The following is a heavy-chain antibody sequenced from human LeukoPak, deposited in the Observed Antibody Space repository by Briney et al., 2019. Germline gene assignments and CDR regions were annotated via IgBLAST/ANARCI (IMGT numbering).Heavy chain of an antibody. CDR2: ISPGGTSI. D-gene: IGHD4-17*01. V-gene: IGHV3-23*01. J-gene: IGHJ4*02. Sequence: GGSLRLSCAASGFTFSTYGTSWVRQAPGEGLEWVSSISPGGTSIYYADSVKGRFTVSRDNSRNTLFLQMNSLRAEDTAIYYCAKRLSSGDYGHDYWGQGTLVTVSS. CDR3: AKRLSSGDYGHDY. CDR1: GFTFSTYG.